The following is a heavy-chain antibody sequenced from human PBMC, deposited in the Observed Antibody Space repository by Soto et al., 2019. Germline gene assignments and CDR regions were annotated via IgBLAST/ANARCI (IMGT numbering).Heavy chain of an antibody. Sequence: QVQLVQSGAEVKKPGSSVKVSCKASGGTFSSYTISWVRQAPGQGLEWMGRIIPILGIANYAQKFQGRVTITADKSTSTAYMELSSLRSEDTAVYYCARMVTVLHYMDVWGKGTTVTVSS. CDR3: ARMVTVLHYMDV. J-gene: IGHJ6*03. V-gene: IGHV1-69*02. CDR2: IIPILGIA. D-gene: IGHD2-21*02. CDR1: GGTFSSYT.